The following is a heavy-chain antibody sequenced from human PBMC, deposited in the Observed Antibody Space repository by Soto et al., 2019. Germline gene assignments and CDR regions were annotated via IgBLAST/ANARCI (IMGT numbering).Heavy chain of an antibody. CDR2: VNGDGTTR. Sequence: EVPLVESGGGLVQPGGSLRLSCAASGFTFKNHWMHWVRQTPGKGLMWVARVNGDGTTRDYADSVGCRFIFSRDNAKNTVHLQMNSPRADDTDIYYCASPILTSAYKADYFDSWGQGILVTVSP. CDR3: ASPILTSAYKADYFDS. D-gene: IGHD3-9*01. V-gene: IGHV3-74*01. J-gene: IGHJ4*02. CDR1: GFTFKNHW.